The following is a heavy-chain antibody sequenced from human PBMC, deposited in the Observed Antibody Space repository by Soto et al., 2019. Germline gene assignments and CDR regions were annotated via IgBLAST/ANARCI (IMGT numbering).Heavy chain of an antibody. CDR3: AKDRVIVVVLIPTVFDY. CDR2: ISGSGGST. CDR1: GFTFSSYA. D-gene: IGHD3-22*01. Sequence: GGSLRLSCAASGFTFSSYAMSWVRQAPGKGLEWVSAISGSGGSTYYADSVKGRFTISRDNSKNTLYLQMNSLRAEDTAVYYCAKDRVIVVVLIPTVFDYWGQGTLVTVSS. J-gene: IGHJ4*02. V-gene: IGHV3-23*01.